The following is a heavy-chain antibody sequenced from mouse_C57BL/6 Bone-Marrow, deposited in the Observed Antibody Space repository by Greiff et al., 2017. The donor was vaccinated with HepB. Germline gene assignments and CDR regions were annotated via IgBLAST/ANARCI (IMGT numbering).Heavy chain of an antibody. CDR3: TTRGDSSGYVDY. Sequence: EVQLQQSGAELVRPGASVKLSCTASGFNIKDDYMHWVKQRPEQGLEWIGWIDPENGDTEYASKFQGKATITADTSSNTAYLQLSSLTSEDTAVYYCTTRGDSSGYVDYWGQGTTLTVSS. J-gene: IGHJ2*01. V-gene: IGHV14-4*01. CDR2: IDPENGDT. CDR1: GFNIKDDY. D-gene: IGHD3-2*02.